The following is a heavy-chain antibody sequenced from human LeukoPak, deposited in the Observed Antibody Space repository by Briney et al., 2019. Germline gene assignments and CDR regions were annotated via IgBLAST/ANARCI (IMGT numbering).Heavy chain of an antibody. CDR3: ARGGGLDV. CDR1: GFTFSSYW. Sequence: PGGALRLSCEASGFTFSSYWRNWARQAPGKGLEWVASINHNGNGNYYVDSVKGRFTISRDNAKTSLYLQMSNLRAEHTAVYFCARGGGLDVWGQGATVTVSS. CDR2: INHNGNGN. D-gene: IGHD3-16*01. J-gene: IGHJ6*02. V-gene: IGHV3-7*03.